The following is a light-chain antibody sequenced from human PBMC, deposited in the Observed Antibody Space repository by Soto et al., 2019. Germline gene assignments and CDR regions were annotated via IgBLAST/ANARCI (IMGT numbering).Light chain of an antibody. J-gene: IGKJ3*01. CDR1: KSINTY. V-gene: IGKV1-39*01. Sequence: IHMTHSPSSLSASVLYRVTITFLATKSINTYVDWYQQKPGKAPKLLIYTATSLQSGVPSRFSGSGSGTDFTLTISSLQPEDLATYYCQQSYSPSITFGPGTKVDIK. CDR3: QQSYSPSIT. CDR2: TAT.